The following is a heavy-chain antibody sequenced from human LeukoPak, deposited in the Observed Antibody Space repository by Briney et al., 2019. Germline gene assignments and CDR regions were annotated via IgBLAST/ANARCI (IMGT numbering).Heavy chain of an antibody. Sequence: ASVTVSCTASGYTFTSYYMHWVRRAPGQGLEWMGIINPGGGSTSYAQKFQGRVTMTRDTSTSTVYMELSSLRSEDTAVYYCARDGARLSTPYYYYYYGMDVWGQGTTVTVSS. CDR3: ARDGARLSTPYYYYYYGMDV. CDR2: INPGGGST. CDR1: GYTFTSYY. V-gene: IGHV1-46*01. D-gene: IGHD5-12*01. J-gene: IGHJ6*02.